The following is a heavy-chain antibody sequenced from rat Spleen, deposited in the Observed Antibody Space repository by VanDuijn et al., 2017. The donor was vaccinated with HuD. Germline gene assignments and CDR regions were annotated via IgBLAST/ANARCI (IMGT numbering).Heavy chain of an antibody. Sequence: EVQLVESGGGLVQPGRSMKLSCAASGFTFSNYYMAWVRQAPTKGLEWVATINYAGSSTYYRDSVKGRFTISRDNAKSTLYLQMNSLRSEDTTTYYCAKDQLTGGYYFDYWGQGVMVTVSS. V-gene: IGHV5-29*01. CDR1: GFTFSNYY. D-gene: IGHD5-1*01. J-gene: IGHJ2*01. CDR2: INYAGSST. CDR3: AKDQLTGGYYFDY.